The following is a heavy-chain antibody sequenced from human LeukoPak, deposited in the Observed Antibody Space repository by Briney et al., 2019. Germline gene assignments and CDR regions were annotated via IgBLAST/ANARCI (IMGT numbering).Heavy chain of an antibody. D-gene: IGHD2-2*01. CDR2: IIPIFGTA. V-gene: IGHV1-69*05. CDR1: GGTFSSYA. J-gene: IGHJ3*02. CDR3: AREPYQLHGDAFDI. Sequence: SVKVSCKASGGTFSSYAISWVRQAPGQGLEWMGRIIPIFGTANYAQKFQGRVTITTDESTSTAYTELSSLRSEDTAVYYCAREPYQLHGDAFDIWGQGTMVTVSS.